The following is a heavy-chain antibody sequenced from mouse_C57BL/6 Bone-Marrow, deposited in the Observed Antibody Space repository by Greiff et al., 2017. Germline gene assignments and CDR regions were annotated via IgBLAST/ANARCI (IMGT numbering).Heavy chain of an antibody. D-gene: IGHD2-1*01. J-gene: IGHJ4*01. Sequence: EVHLVESGGGLVKPGGSLKLSCAASGFTFSSYTMSWVRQTPEKRLEWVATISGGGGNTYYPDSVKGRFTISRDNAKNTLYLQMSSLRSEDTALYYCARHDYYGNYAAYYYAMDYWGQGTSVTVSS. CDR1: GFTFSSYT. V-gene: IGHV5-9*01. CDR2: ISGGGGNT. CDR3: ARHDYYGNYAAYYYAMDY.